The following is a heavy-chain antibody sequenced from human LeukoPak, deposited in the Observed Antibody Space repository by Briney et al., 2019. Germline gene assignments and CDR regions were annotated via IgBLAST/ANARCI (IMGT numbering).Heavy chain of an antibody. CDR2: ISSSSTI. CDR3: ARDRSDYGGPYYFDY. V-gene: IGHV3-48*01. D-gene: IGHD4-23*01. CDR1: GFTFSSYS. Sequence: GGSLRLSCAASGFTFSSYSMNWVRQAPGKGLEWVSYISSSSTIYYADSVKGRFTISRDNAKNSLYLQMNSLRAEDTAVYYCARDRSDYGGPYYFDYWGQGTLVTVSS. J-gene: IGHJ4*02.